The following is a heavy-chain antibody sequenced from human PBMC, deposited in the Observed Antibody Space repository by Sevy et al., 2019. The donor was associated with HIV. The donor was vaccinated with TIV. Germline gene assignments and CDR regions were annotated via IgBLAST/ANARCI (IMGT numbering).Heavy chain of an antibody. CDR3: TKFYGTGSYVDY. CDR2: IKEDGSEQ. J-gene: IGHJ4*02. CDR1: GLTFSSYW. V-gene: IGHV3-7*01. D-gene: IGHD6-19*01. Sequence: GGSLRLSCAASGLTFSSYWMSWVRQAPGKGLEWVANIKEDGSEQYYVDSVKGRFTVSRDNAKNSLYLQMNSLRAEDTAVYYCTKFYGTGSYVDYWGQGTLVTVFS.